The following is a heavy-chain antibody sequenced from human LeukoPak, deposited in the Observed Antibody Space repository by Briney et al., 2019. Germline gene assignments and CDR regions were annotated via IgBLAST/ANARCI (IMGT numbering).Heavy chain of an antibody. V-gene: IGHV3-30*02. Sequence: GSLRLSCAASGFTFSSYGMHWVRQAPGKGLEWVAFIRYDGSNKYYADSVKGRFTTSRDNSKNTLYLQMNSLRAEDTAVYYCAKGDDSTPWYWGQGTLVTVSS. CDR1: GFTFSSYG. CDR3: AKGDDSTPWY. D-gene: IGHD3-22*01. J-gene: IGHJ4*02. CDR2: IRYDGSNK.